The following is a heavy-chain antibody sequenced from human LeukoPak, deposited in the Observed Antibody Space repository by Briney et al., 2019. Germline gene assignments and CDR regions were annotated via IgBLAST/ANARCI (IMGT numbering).Heavy chain of an antibody. CDR2: INPNSGGT. Sequence: ASVKVSCKASGGTFNSFGINWVRQAPGQGLEWMGWINPNSGGTNYAQKFQGRVIMTRDTSISTAYMELSRLRSDDRAVYYCARENDDFWSGYNYGMDVWGQGTTVTVSS. J-gene: IGHJ6*02. D-gene: IGHD3-3*01. CDR3: ARENDDFWSGYNYGMDV. CDR1: GGTFNSFG. V-gene: IGHV1-2*02.